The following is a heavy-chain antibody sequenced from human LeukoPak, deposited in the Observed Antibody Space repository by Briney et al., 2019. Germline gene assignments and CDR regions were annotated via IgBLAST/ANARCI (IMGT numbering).Heavy chain of an antibody. J-gene: IGHJ4*02. Sequence: GASVKVSCKASGYTFTAYFIHWVRQAPGQGLEWMGWIHPHSGGTKYGQKFQGRVTMTRDTSISTAYIDLSRLRSDDTAFYYCVRGDLADVSNYRAMSYLDFWGQGTLVTPSS. CDR1: GYTFTAYF. D-gene: IGHD5-24*01. V-gene: IGHV1-2*02. CDR3: VRGDLADVSNYRAMSYLDF. CDR2: IHPHSGGT.